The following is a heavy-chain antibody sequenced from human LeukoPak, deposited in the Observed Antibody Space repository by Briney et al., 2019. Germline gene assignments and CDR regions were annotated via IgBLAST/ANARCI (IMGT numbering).Heavy chain of an antibody. V-gene: IGHV3-20*04. J-gene: IGHJ4*02. CDR2: INWNGGNT. D-gene: IGHD3-10*01. Sequence: GGSLRLSCAASGFTFDDYGMSWVRQAPGKGREWVSGINWNGGNTGYADSVKGRFTISRDNAKNSLYLQMNSLRAEDTALYYCARDHLTMVRGALDYWGQGTLVTVSS. CDR1: GFTFDDYG. CDR3: ARDHLTMVRGALDY.